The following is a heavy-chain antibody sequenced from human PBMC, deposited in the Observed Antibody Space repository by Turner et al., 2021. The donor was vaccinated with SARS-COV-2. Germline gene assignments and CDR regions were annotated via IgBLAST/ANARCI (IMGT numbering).Heavy chain of an antibody. V-gene: IGHV3-30-3*01. CDR3: ARSRDGYIHS. CDR1: GFTFNTYA. Sequence: VQLVESGGGVVQPGRSLRLSCAASGFTFNTYAMHWFRQAPGKGLEWVAVITYDGSTKFYADSVIGRFTISRDNSKSLLYVQMNSLRVEDTAVYYCARSRDGYIHSWGQGTLVIVSS. CDR2: ITYDGSTK. D-gene: IGHD2-2*01. J-gene: IGHJ4*02.